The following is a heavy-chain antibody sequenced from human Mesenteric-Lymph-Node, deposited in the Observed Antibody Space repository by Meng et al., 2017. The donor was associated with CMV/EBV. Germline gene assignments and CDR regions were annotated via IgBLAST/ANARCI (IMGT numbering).Heavy chain of an antibody. J-gene: IGHJ4*02. D-gene: IGHD4-17*01. CDR1: GGSISSYY. Sequence: GGSLRLSCTVSGGSISSYYWSWIRQAPGKGLEWVSSISSSSSYIYYADSVKGRFTISRDNAKNSLYLQMNSLRAEDTAVYYCAREYGDYAETYFDYWGQGTLVTVSS. CDR3: AREYGDYAETYFDY. V-gene: IGHV3-21*01. CDR2: ISSSSSYI.